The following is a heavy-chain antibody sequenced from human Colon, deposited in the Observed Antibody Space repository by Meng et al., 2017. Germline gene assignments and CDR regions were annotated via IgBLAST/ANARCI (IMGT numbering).Heavy chain of an antibody. D-gene: IGHD5-12*01. J-gene: IGHJ5*02. V-gene: IGHV4-34*01. Sequence: HVHVQQWGAGLLKPSETLSLTCAVYGGSFSGYYWSWSRQPPGKGLEWIGEINHSGSTNYNPSLKSRVTISVDTSKNQFSLKLSSVTAADTAVYYCARGRYSGYLPWGQGTLVTVSS. CDR2: INHSGST. CDR3: ARGRYSGYLP. CDR1: GGSFSGYY.